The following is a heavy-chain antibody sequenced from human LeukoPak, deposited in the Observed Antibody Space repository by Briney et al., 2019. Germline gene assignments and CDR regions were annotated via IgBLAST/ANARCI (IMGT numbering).Heavy chain of an antibody. D-gene: IGHD6-19*01. CDR1: GFTFSSYG. Sequence: GGSLRLSCADSGFTFSSYGMHWVRQAPGKGLEWVAVISYDGSNKYYADSVKGRFTISRDNSKNTLYLQMNSLRAEDTAVYYCARPYSSGWYVDFQHWGQGTLVTVSS. J-gene: IGHJ1*01. V-gene: IGHV3-30*03. CDR2: ISYDGSNK. CDR3: ARPYSSGWYVDFQH.